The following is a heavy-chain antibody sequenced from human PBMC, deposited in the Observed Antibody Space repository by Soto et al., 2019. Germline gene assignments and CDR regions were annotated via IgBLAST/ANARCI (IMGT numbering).Heavy chain of an antibody. V-gene: IGHV3-21*01. D-gene: IGHD1-26*01. Sequence: EVXLVESGGGLVKPGGSLTLSCAASGFTFSXYSXXWXXXXXGKGXXXXXXXSSSSRHIYYADSVKGRFTISRDNAKNSLYLQMNSLRAEDTAMYFCARDPSDLWEPDQYFPHWGQGTLVAVSS. CDR1: GFTFSXYS. CDR3: ARDPSDLWEPDQYFPH. J-gene: IGHJ1*01. CDR2: XSSSSRHI.